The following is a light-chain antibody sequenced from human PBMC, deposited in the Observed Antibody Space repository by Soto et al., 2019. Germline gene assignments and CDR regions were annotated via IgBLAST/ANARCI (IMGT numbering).Light chain of an antibody. CDR3: QQRNYWQVT. CDR1: QSVSSSY. V-gene: IGKV3D-20*02. J-gene: IGKJ5*01. CDR2: DAS. Sequence: EIVLTQSPGTLSLSPGERATLSCRASQSVSSSYLAWYQQKPGQAPRLLISDASNRATGIPARFSGSGSGTDFTLTISSLEPEDFAIYYCQQRNYWQVTFGQGTRLEIK.